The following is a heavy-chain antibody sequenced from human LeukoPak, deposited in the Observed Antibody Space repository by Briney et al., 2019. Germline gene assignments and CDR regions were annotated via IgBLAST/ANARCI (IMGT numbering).Heavy chain of an antibody. CDR3: TTYGSGRKFDY. V-gene: IGHV3-30*04. J-gene: IGHJ4*02. CDR2: ISYDGSNE. Sequence: GGSLRLSCAASGFTFSSYAMHWVRQAPGKGLEWVAVISYDGSNEYYADSVKGRFTISRDNSKNTLYLQMNSLRAEDTAVYYCTTYGSGRKFDYWGQGILVTVSS. D-gene: IGHD3-10*01. CDR1: GFTFSSYA.